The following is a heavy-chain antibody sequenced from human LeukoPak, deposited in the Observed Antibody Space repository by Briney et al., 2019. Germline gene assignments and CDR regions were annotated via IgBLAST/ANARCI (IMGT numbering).Heavy chain of an antibody. CDR3: ARGSCSGGSCYRGYYYYMDV. CDR2: IYTSGST. Sequence: SQTLSLTCTVSGGSISSGSYYWSWIRQPAGKGLEWIGRIYTSGSTNYNPSLKSRVTISVDTSKNQFSLKLSSVTAADTAVYYCARGSCSGGSCYRGYYYYMDVWGKGTTVTVSS. V-gene: IGHV4-61*02. J-gene: IGHJ6*03. D-gene: IGHD2-15*01. CDR1: GGSISSGSYY.